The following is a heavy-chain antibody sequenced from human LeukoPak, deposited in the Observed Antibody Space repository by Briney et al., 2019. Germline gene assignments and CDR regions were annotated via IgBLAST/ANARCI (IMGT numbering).Heavy chain of an antibody. V-gene: IGHV1-46*01. CDR1: GYTFTSYY. CDR3: ARNRVFFRGGSCSGTPLYYSYGRDV. CDR2: INPSGGST. D-gene: IGHD2-15*01. J-gene: IGHJ6*02. Sequence: GASVKVSCKASGYTFTSYYMHWVRQAPGQGLEWMGIINPSGGSTSYAQKFQGRVTMTRDTSTSTVYMELSSLRSEDTAVYYCARNRVFFRGGSCSGTPLYYSYGRDVWGQGPRVTVPS.